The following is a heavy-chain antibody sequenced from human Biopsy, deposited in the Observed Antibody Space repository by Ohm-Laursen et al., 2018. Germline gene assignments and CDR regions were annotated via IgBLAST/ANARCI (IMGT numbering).Heavy chain of an antibody. D-gene: IGHD2-21*01. V-gene: IGHV4-34*08. Sequence: GTLSLTWEVYGKTFSDYYWSWIRQPPGKGLEWIGQINQSGRTNYNPSLKSRVNISADKSKNQFSLKLSTVTSADTAVYFCGNEAHGGDYWGLGALVTVSS. CDR2: INQSGRT. CDR3: GNEAHGGDY. J-gene: IGHJ4*02. CDR1: GKTFSDYY.